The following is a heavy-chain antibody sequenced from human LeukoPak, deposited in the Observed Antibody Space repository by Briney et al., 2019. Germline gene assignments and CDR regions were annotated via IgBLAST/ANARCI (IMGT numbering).Heavy chain of an antibody. CDR2: ISGTGGAT. V-gene: IGHV3-23*01. Sequence: GGSLRLPCVASGFSFGNYAVSWVRQAPGKGLQWVSQISGTGGATWYAGFAKDRFTISRDNSKKTLYLQMSGLRVEDTAMYYCVKDPRDTYGTNWFVSWGQGTLLIVSS. J-gene: IGHJ5*01. D-gene: IGHD2-21*01. CDR1: GFSFGNYA. CDR3: VKDPRDTYGTNWFVS.